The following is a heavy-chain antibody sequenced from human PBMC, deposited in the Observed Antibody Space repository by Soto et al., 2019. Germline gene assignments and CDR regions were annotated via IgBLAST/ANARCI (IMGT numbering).Heavy chain of an antibody. D-gene: IGHD1-1*01. V-gene: IGHV3-53*01. CDR2: VYTSART. CDR3: ARAGFERLYFDQ. CDR1: GFTVTNSY. Sequence: EVQLVESGGDLIQPGGSLRLSCAASGFTVTNSYMAWVRQAPGKGLEWVSVVYTSARTYHADSVKGRFTVSRDISTNMFFLQMNKLSAEDMATYYCARAGFERLYFDQWGRGTLVTVSS. J-gene: IGHJ4*02.